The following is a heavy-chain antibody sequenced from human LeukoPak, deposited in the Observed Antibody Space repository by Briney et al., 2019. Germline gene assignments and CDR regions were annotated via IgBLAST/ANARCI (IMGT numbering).Heavy chain of an antibody. CDR2: IYPGDSDT. V-gene: IGHV5-51*01. Sequence: GESLKISCKGSGYSFTSYWIGWVRQMPGKGLEWMGIIYPGDSDTRYSPSFQGQVTISADKSISTAYLQWSSLKASDTAMYYCARHYLGYCSGGSCPGSYYYYMDVWGKGTTVTVSS. CDR1: GYSFTSYW. CDR3: ARHYLGYCSGGSCPGSYYYYMDV. J-gene: IGHJ6*03. D-gene: IGHD2-15*01.